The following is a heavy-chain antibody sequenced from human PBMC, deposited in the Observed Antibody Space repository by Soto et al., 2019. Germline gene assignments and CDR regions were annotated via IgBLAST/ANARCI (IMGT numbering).Heavy chain of an antibody. V-gene: IGHV4-39*01. CDR2: IYYSGST. CDR3: ARRRGGSSNCDS. J-gene: IGHJ5*01. D-gene: IGHD6-6*01. CDR1: GGSISSSSYY. Sequence: PSETLSLTCTVSGGSISSSSYYWGWIRQPPGKGLEWIGSIYYSGSTYYNPSLKSRVTISVDTSKNQFSLKLSSVTAADTAVYYCARRRGGSSNCDSWGQGTLVTVSS.